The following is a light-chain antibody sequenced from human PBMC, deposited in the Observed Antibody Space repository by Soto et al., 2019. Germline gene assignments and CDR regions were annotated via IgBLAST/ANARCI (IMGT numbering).Light chain of an antibody. CDR3: QQYNSYSWA. J-gene: IGKJ1*01. CDR1: QTISRW. V-gene: IGKV1-5*03. Sequence: DIQMTQCPSTLSASLGDRVKKTCRAGQTISRWLAWYQQKPERAPKLLIYKASSLQSGVPSRFSGSGSGTEFTLTISSLQPDDFATHYCQQYNSYSWAFGPETEVDI. CDR2: KAS.